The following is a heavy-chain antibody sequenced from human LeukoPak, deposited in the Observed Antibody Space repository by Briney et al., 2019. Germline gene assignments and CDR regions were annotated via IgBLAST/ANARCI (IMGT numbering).Heavy chain of an antibody. J-gene: IGHJ6*03. Sequence: SVTVSFKASGGTFSSYAISWVRQAPGQGLEWMGGIIPIFGTANYAQKFQGRVTITTDESTSTAYMELSSLRSEDTAVYYCARVDWNYPRYYYYYMDVWGKGTTVTVSS. CDR2: IIPIFGTA. V-gene: IGHV1-69*05. CDR1: GGTFSSYA. D-gene: IGHD1-7*01. CDR3: ARVDWNYPRYYYYYMDV.